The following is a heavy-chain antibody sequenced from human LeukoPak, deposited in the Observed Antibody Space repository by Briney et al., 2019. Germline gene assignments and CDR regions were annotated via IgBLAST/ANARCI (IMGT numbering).Heavy chain of an antibody. D-gene: IGHD2-2*01. Sequence: SETLSLTCTVSGGSISSYYWNWIRQPPGKGLEWIGYIYYSGSTNYNPSLKSRVTISVDTSKNQFSLKLSSVTAADTAVYYCARARCPSCTLEYWGQGTLATVSS. J-gene: IGHJ4*02. V-gene: IGHV4-59*01. CDR3: ARARCPSCTLEY. CDR2: IYYSGST. CDR1: GGSISSYY.